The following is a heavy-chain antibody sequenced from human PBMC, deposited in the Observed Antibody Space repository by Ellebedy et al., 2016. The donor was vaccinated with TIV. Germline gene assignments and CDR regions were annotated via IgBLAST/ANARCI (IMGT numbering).Heavy chain of an antibody. V-gene: IGHV4-34*01. D-gene: IGHD6-6*01. J-gene: IGHJ4*02. CDR1: GGSFSGYY. CDR3: AREYSSSSRPAFDY. Sequence: SETLSLXXAVYGGSFSGYYWSWIRQPPGKGLEWIGEINHSGSTNYNPSLKSRVTISVETSKNQFSLKLSSVTAADTAVYYCAREYSSSSRPAFDYWGQGTLVTVSS. CDR2: INHSGST.